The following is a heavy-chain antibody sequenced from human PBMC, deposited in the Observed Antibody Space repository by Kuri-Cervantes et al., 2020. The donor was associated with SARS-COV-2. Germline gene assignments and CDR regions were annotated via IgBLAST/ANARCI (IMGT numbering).Heavy chain of an antibody. D-gene: IGHD4-23*01. CDR2: IGSGGDT. CDR3: ARVAVVTNSYWYFGL. Sequence: GESLKISCAASGLTLSTYDMHWVRQVTGMGLEWVSCIGSGGDTYYSGSAKGRFTSSRENAKNSLYLQMNSLRAGDTAVYYCARVAVVTNSYWYFGLWGRGTLVTVSS. V-gene: IGHV3-13*01. J-gene: IGHJ2*01. CDR1: GLTLSTYD.